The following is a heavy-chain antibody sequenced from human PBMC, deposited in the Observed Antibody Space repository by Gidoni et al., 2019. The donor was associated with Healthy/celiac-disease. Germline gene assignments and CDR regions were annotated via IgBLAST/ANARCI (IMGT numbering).Heavy chain of an antibody. CDR2: ISGSGGST. V-gene: IGHV3-23*01. Sequence: EVQLLESGGGLVQPGGSLRIPCAAPGFTFSSYAMSWVRQAPGKGLEWVSAISGSGGSTYYADSVKGRFTISRDNSKNTLYLQMNSLRAEDTAVYYCAKDWASSSWYWYFDLWGRGTLVTVSS. CDR1: GFTFSSYA. D-gene: IGHD6-13*01. CDR3: AKDWASSSWYWYFDL. J-gene: IGHJ2*01.